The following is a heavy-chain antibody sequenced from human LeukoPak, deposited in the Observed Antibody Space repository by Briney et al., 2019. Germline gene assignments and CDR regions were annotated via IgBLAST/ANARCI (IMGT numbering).Heavy chain of an antibody. V-gene: IGHV1-69*13. CDR2: IIPIFGTA. J-gene: IGHJ4*02. Sequence: ASVKVSCKASGGTFSSYAISWVRQAPGQGLEWMGGIIPIFGTANYAQKFQGRVTITADESTSTAYMELSSLRSEDTAVHYCANHRIKTYYYGSGSYYPFDYWGQGTLVTVSS. CDR3: ANHRIKTYYYGSGSYYPFDY. CDR1: GGTFSSYA. D-gene: IGHD3-10*01.